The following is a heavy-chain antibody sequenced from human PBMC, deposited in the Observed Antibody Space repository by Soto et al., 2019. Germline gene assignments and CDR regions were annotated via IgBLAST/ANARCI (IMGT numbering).Heavy chain of an antibody. D-gene: IGHD4-17*01. V-gene: IGHV1-58*01. CDR2: IVVGSGNT. CDR1: GFTFTSSA. Sequence: EASVKVSCKASGFTFTSSAVQWVRQARGQRLEWIGWIVVGSGNTNYAQKFQERVTITRDMSTSTAYMELSSLRSEDTAVYYCAEMPNDYGDYFDYWGQGILVNVS. J-gene: IGHJ4*02. CDR3: AEMPNDYGDYFDY.